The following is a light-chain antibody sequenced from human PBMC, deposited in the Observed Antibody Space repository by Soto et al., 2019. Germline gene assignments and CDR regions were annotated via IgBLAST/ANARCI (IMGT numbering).Light chain of an antibody. CDR1: SSDVGSSNG. CDR3: SSYTSSSTYV. J-gene: IGLJ1*01. Sequence: QSVLTQPPSVSGSPGQSVTISCTGTSSDVGSSNGVSWYQQPPGTAPKLMIYDVGNRPSGVPDRFSGSKSGNTASLTISGLQAEDEADYYCSSYTSSSTYVFGTGTKLTVL. CDR2: DVG. V-gene: IGLV2-18*02.